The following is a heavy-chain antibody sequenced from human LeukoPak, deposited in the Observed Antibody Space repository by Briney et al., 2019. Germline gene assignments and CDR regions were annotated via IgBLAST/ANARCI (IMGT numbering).Heavy chain of an antibody. D-gene: IGHD1-26*01. J-gene: IGHJ4*02. CDR1: GYTFTSYY. V-gene: IGHV1-8*01. CDR2: MNPNSGHT. Sequence: ASVKVSCKASGYTFTSYYIIWVRQASGQGLEWMGWMNPNSGHTDYAQKFQGRVTMTRTTSISTAYMELTSLTSEDSAVYYCARSIVGVRTKNDYWGQGTLVTVSS. CDR3: ARSIVGVRTKNDY.